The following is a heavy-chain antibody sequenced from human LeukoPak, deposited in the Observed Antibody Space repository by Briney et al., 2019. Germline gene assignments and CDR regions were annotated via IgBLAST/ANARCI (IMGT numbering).Heavy chain of an antibody. CDR3: ARDLYGGYLGLDY. CDR1: GFSFSTYG. D-gene: IGHD5-12*01. J-gene: IGHJ4*02. V-gene: IGHV3-33*01. Sequence: GGSLRLSCTASGFSFSTYGMHWVRQAPGKGLEWVAVIWYDGSDKYYGDSVKGRFTISRDNSKNTLYLQMNSLRAEDTAVYHCARDLYGGYLGLDYWGQGTLVTVSS. CDR2: IWYDGSDK.